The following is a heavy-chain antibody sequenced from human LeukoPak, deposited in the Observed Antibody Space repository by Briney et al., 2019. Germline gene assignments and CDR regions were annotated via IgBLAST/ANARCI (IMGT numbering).Heavy chain of an antibody. V-gene: IGHV1-18*01. CDR1: GYTFTSYG. CDR2: ISAYNGNT. CDR3: ARDSPGYSSSWYEY. J-gene: IGHJ4*02. D-gene: IGHD6-13*01. Sequence: GASVKVSCKASGYTFTSYGISRVRQAPGQGLEWMGWISAYNGNTNYAQKLQGRVTMTTDTSTSTAYMELRSLRSDDTAVYYCARDSPGYSSSWYEYWGQGTLVTVSS.